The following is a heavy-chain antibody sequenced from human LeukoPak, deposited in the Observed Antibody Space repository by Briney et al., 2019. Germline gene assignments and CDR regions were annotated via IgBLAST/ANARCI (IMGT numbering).Heavy chain of an antibody. Sequence: PGGSLRLSCAASGFTFSSYGMSWVRQAPGKGLEWVSAISGSGGSTYYADSVKGRFTISRDNSKNTLYLQMNSLRADDTAVYYCAKNPTYYYGSGSYRNFDYWGQGTLVTVSS. CDR2: ISGSGGST. CDR1: GFTFSSYG. CDR3: AKNPTYYYGSGSYRNFDY. J-gene: IGHJ4*02. D-gene: IGHD3-10*01. V-gene: IGHV3-23*01.